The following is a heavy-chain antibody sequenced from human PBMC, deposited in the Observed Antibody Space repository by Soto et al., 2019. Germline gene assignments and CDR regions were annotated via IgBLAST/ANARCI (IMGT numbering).Heavy chain of an antibody. V-gene: IGHV3-30*18. J-gene: IGHJ6*02. CDR1: GLTFSNYA. Sequence: PGGSLRLSCAASGLTFSNYAMHWVRQAPGKGLEWVAVISYDGSNKYYADSVKGRFTISRDNSKNTLYLQMNSLRVEDTAVYYCAKGGDFWSGYPNYYYGMDVWGQGTTVTV. CDR3: AKGGDFWSGYPNYYYGMDV. D-gene: IGHD3-3*01. CDR2: ISYDGSNK.